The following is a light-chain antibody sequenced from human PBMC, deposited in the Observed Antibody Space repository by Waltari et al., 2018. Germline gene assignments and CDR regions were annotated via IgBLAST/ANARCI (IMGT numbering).Light chain of an antibody. V-gene: IGLV3-19*01. CDR2: GKN. Sequence: SSELTQDPAVSVALGQTVSITCQGDSLRRYYASWYQQKPRQAPLRVIYGKNSRPSGIPDRFSGSSSRNTASLTITGAQAEDEADYYCNSRDSNNNRVFFGGGTKLTVL. CDR1: SLRRYY. J-gene: IGLJ2*01. CDR3: NSRDSNNNRVF.